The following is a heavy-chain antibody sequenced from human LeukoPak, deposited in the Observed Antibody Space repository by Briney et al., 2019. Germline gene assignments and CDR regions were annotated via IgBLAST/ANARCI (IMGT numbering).Heavy chain of an antibody. Sequence: SETLSLTCTVSGGSISSYYWSWIRQPPGKGLEWIGSIYYSGSTYYNPSLKSRVTISVDTSKNQFSLKLSSVTAADTAVYYCARRGSGGDYPRLGDAFDIWGQGTMVTVSS. CDR1: GGSISSYY. V-gene: IGHV4-59*05. CDR3: ARRGSGGDYPRLGDAFDI. J-gene: IGHJ3*02. D-gene: IGHD2-21*02. CDR2: IYYSGST.